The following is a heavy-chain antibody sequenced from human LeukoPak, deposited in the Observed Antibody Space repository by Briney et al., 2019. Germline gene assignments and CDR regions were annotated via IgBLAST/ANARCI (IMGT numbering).Heavy chain of an antibody. V-gene: IGHV2-5*01. Sequence: SGPTLVNPTHTLTLTCTFSGFSLSTSGVGVGVGWIRQPPGKALQWLALLYWNDDQRYSPSLKSRLTITKDTSKNQVVLTMTNMDRVDTATYYCARRIRSGTYFDDWGQGTLVTVSS. CDR3: ARRIRSGTYFDD. CDR1: GFSLSTSGVGVG. J-gene: IGHJ4*02. CDR2: LYWNDDQ. D-gene: IGHD1-26*01.